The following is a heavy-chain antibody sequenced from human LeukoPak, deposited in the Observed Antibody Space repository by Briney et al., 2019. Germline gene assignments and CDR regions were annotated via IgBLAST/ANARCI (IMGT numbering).Heavy chain of an antibody. D-gene: IGHD6-6*01. CDR1: GGSISSTSYY. V-gene: IGHV4-39*07. J-gene: IGHJ4*02. CDR2: IYYSATA. CDR3: AREEWWGIAARPVDF. Sequence: SETLSLTCTVSGGSISSTSYYWGWIRQPPGKGLEWIGSIYYSATAYYNPSLKSLVTISVDTSKNQFSLKLSSVTAADTAVYYCAREEWWGIAARPVDFWGQGTLVTVSS.